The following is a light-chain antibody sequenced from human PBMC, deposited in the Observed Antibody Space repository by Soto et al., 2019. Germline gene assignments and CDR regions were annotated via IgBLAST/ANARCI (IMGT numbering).Light chain of an antibody. CDR3: QHHTVWPT. J-gene: IGKJ1*01. Sequence: EIVLTQSPATLSLSPGERATLSCRASQSVYTSLAWYQQKPGQAPRLLISDASNRATGISVRFSGSGSGTDFTLTISGLPPEDVAVYYCQHHTVWPTFGHGTKVEIK. V-gene: IGKV3-11*01. CDR1: QSVYTS. CDR2: DAS.